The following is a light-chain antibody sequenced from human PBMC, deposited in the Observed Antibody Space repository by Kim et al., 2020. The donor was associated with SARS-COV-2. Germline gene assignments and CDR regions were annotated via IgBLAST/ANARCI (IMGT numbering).Light chain of an antibody. CDR3: QAWNSSTVV. V-gene: IGLV3-1*01. CDR1: KLGDKY. J-gene: IGLJ2*01. CDR2: QDS. Sequence: VSPGQKSRITCYGDKLGDKYACWYQQKPGQSPVLFIYQDSKRPSGIPERFSGSNSGNTATLTSGGTQAMDESDYYCQAWNSSTVVFGGGTQLTVL.